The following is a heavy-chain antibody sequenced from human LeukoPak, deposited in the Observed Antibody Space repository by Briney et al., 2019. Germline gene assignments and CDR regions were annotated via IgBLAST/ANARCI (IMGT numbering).Heavy chain of an antibody. V-gene: IGHV1-8*01. CDR3: ARGRGSSSWYYFDY. CDR1: GYTFTSYD. D-gene: IGHD6-13*01. CDR2: MNPNSGDT. Sequence: GASVKVSCMASGYTFTSYDINWVRQAPGQGLEWMGWMNPNSGDTGISQIFQGRLTMTRDTSTTTAYMELTSLISEDTAMYFYYCARGRGSSSWYYFDYWGQGTLVTVSS. J-gene: IGHJ4*02.